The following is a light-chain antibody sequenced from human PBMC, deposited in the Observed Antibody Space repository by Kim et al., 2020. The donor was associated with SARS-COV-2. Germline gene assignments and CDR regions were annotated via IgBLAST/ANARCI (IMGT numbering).Light chain of an antibody. V-gene: IGLV6-57*01. Sequence: GKTVTIACTRSSGNIASNFVQWYQQRPGSSPTIVIYEDYQRPSGVPDRFAGSIDRSANSASLTISGLKTEDEADYYCQSYDATNQVFGGETQLTVL. CDR2: EDY. CDR3: QSYDATNQV. J-gene: IGLJ3*02. CDR1: SGNIASNF.